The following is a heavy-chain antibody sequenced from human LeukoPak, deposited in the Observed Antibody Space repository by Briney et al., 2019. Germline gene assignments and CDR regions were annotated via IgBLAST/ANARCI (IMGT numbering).Heavy chain of an antibody. J-gene: IGHJ4*02. D-gene: IGHD4-23*01. V-gene: IGHV3-74*01. Sequence: PGGSLRLSCAASGFTFSSYWMHWVRQAPGKGLVWVSRINSDGSSTSYADSVKGRVTISRDNAKNTLYLQMNSLRAEDTAVYYCARARYGGNYYFDYWGQGTLVTVSS. CDR2: INSDGSST. CDR1: GFTFSSYW. CDR3: ARARYGGNYYFDY.